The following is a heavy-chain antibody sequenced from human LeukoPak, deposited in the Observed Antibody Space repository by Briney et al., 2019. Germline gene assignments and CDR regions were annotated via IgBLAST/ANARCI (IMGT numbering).Heavy chain of an antibody. Sequence: PSETLSLTCTVSGGSVSSYYWSWMRQSPGKGLEWIGYVYYSGSTNYNPALKSRVTISLDTSENQFSLKLSSVTAADTAVYYCAREANSPTARYWYFDPWGRGTQATVSS. CDR3: AREANSPTARYWYFDP. D-gene: IGHD2-21*01. J-gene: IGHJ2*01. CDR1: GGSVSSYY. CDR2: VYYSGST. V-gene: IGHV4-59*02.